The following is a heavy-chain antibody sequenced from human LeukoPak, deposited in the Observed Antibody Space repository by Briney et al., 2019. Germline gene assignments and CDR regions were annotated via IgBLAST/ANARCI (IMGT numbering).Heavy chain of an antibody. CDR1: GGSISSGGYY. CDR2: IYHSGST. V-gene: IGHV4-30-2*01. D-gene: IGHD6-6*01. J-gene: IGHJ4*02. CDR3: ASYSSSSPYYFDY. Sequence: SETLSLTCTVSGGSISSGGYYWSWIRQPPGKGLEWIGYIYHSGSTYYNPSLKSRVTISVDRSKNQFPLKLSSVTAADTAVYYCASYSSSSPYYFDYWGQGTLVTVSS.